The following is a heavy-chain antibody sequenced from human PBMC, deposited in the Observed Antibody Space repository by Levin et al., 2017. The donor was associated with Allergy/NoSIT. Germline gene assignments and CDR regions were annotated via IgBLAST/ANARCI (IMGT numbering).Heavy chain of an antibody. D-gene: IGHD3-3*01. CDR2: IKSKTDGGTT. CDR3: TTDAGASVLRFLEWSGPGFDY. CDR1: GFTFSNAW. Sequence: GESLKISCAASGFTFSNAWMSWVRQAPGKGLEWVGRIKSKTDGGTTDYAAPVKGRFTISRDDSKNTLYLQMNSLKTEDTAVYYCTTDAGASVLRFLEWSGPGFDYWGQGTLVTVSS. J-gene: IGHJ4*02. V-gene: IGHV3-15*01.